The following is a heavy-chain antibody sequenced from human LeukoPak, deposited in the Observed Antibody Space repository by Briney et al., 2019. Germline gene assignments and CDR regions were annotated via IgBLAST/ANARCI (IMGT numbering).Heavy chain of an antibody. V-gene: IGHV1-8*03. CDR2: MNPNSDNT. CDR1: GYTFTNYD. D-gene: IGHD2-8*01. J-gene: IGHJ4*02. CDR3: ARVNGLPDY. Sequence: ASVKVSCKASGYTFTNYDINWVRQATGQGLEWMGWMNPNSDNTGYAQKFQGRVTITRDTSINTAYMEVSSLTFDDTAIYYCARVNGLPDYWGQGTLVTVSS.